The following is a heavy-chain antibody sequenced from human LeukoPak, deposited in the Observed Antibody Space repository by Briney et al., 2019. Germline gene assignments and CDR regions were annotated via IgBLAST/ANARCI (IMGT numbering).Heavy chain of an antibody. CDR2: ISGSGGST. Sequence: PGGSLRLSCTTSGFTFSDYAVSWVRQAPGKGLEWVSAISGSGGSTYYADSVKGRFTISRDNSKNTLYLQMNSLRAEDTAVYYCAKDGLALYNWNYGDYWGQGTLVTVSS. V-gene: IGHV3-23*01. CDR3: AKDGLALYNWNYGDY. D-gene: IGHD1-7*01. CDR1: GFTFSDYA. J-gene: IGHJ4*02.